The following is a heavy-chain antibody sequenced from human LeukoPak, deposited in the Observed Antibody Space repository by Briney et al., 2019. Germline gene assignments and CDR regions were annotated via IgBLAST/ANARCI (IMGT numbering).Heavy chain of an antibody. J-gene: IGHJ4*02. CDR1: GVSTSRYY. V-gene: IGHV4-59*01. D-gene: IGHD6-13*01. Sequence: SETLSLTCSVSGVSTSRYYWSWIRQSPGKGLEWIGAIHYSGSTNYNPSLKSRVTISVDTSKNQFSLKLTSVTGADTAVYYCARDGQPSGDWGQGALVTVSS. CDR2: IHYSGST. CDR3: ARDGQPSGD.